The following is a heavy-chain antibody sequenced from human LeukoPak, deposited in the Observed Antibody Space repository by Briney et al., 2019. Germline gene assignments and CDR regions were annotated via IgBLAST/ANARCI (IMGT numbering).Heavy chain of an antibody. J-gene: IGHJ5*02. CDR2: ISGYSGNT. V-gene: IGHV1-18*01. CDR1: GYSFTRFG. CDR3: ARDPGSFLTNTGWLNWFDP. Sequence: ASVKVSCKASGYSFTRFGISWVRQAPGQGLEWMGWISGYSGNTNYAAKFQGRVTMTTDTSTTTVYMEVRSLRSGDTAVYYCARDPGSFLTNTGWLNWFDPWGQGTLVTVSS. D-gene: IGHD6-19*01.